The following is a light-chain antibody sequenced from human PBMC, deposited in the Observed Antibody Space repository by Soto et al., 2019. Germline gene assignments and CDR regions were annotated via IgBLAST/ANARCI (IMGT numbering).Light chain of an antibody. V-gene: IGLV1-44*01. CDR1: SSNIGSHI. Sequence: QSVLTQPPSASGTPGQRVTISCSGSSSNIGSHIVNWYQHLPGTAPKVVIYSDSQRPSGVPGRFSGSRSDTSASLAISGLQSEDEADYYCAAWDDSLNAWLFGGGTKVTVL. CDR3: AAWDDSLNAWL. CDR2: SDS. J-gene: IGLJ3*02.